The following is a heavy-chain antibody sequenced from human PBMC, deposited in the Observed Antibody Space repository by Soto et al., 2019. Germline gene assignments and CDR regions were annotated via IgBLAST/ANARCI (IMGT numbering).Heavy chain of an antibody. CDR1: GYTFTNYG. CDR2: IRPYNGNT. J-gene: IGHJ4*02. D-gene: IGHD4-17*01. V-gene: IGHV1-18*01. Sequence: QVQLMQSGAEVKKPGASVKVSCKASGYTFTNYGISWVRQAPGQGLQWMGYIRPYNGNTNYAQRLQGRVTMTTDTSTSTAYMELRSLRSDDTAVNYCSRGYHLDYLSLHFEYWGQGTLVTVS. CDR3: SRGYHLDYLSLHFEY.